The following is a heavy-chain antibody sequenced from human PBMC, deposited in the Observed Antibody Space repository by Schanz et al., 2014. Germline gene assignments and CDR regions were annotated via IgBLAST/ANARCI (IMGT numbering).Heavy chain of an antibody. V-gene: IGHV3-64*07. Sequence: EVQLVESGGGLVQPGGSLRLSCTASGFTFSVYSMHLVRQTPGKGLEHVSGITTSGSSTVYADSVEGRFTISRDNSKNTVYLQMGSLRPEDSAVYYCVRDFGGVAFDIWGQGTLVTVSS. CDR3: VRDFGGVAFDI. CDR2: ITTSGSST. CDR1: GFTFSVYS. D-gene: IGHD3-16*01. J-gene: IGHJ3*02.